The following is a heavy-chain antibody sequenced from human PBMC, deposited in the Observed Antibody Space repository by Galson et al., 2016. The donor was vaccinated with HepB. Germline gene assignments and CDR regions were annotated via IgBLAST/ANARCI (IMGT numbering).Heavy chain of an antibody. D-gene: IGHD1-26*01. CDR1: GFTFNNYA. CDR2: VSGSSSTT. Sequence: SLRLSCAASGFTFNNYAMRWVRQAPGKGLECVSVVSGSSSTTYYADSVKGRFTISKDNSRNTLYLQMNTLRAEDTAIYYCAKGRVGITTSALDYWGQGTLVTVSS. J-gene: IGHJ4*02. CDR3: AKGRVGITTSALDY. V-gene: IGHV3-23*01.